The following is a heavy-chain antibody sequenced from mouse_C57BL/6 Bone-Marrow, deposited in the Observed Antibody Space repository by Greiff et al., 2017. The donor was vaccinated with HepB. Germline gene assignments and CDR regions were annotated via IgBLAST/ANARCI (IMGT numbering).Heavy chain of an antibody. CDR2: IDPSDSET. CDR1: GYTFTSYW. V-gene: IGHV1-52*01. Sequence: QVQLQQPGAELVRPGSSVKLSCKASGYTFTSYWMHWVKQRPIQGLEWIGNIDPSDSETHYNQKFKDKATLTVDKSSSTAYMQLSSLTSEDSAVYYCARRRNYYGSSYVDYFDYWGQGTTLTVSS. D-gene: IGHD1-1*01. J-gene: IGHJ2*01. CDR3: ARRRNYYGSSYVDYFDY.